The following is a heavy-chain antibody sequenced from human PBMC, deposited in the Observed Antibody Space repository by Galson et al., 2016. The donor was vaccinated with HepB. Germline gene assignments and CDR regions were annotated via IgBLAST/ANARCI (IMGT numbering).Heavy chain of an antibody. Sequence: SLRLSCAASGFTLNNFGMHWVRQAPGKGLEWVAVISYDGSNKYYADSVKGRFTISRDNFKNTLYVHMNSLRAEDTAVYYCVREAGYSNAFGYWGQGTLVTVSS. CDR3: VREAGYSNAFGY. J-gene: IGHJ4*02. D-gene: IGHD4-11*01. CDR1: GFTLNNFG. V-gene: IGHV3-30*03. CDR2: ISYDGSNK.